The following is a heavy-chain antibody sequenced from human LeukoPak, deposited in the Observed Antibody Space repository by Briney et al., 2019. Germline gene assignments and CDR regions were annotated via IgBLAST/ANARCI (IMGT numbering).Heavy chain of an antibody. Sequence: GGSLRLSCAASGFTFNKAWMNWVRQAPGKGLEWVGRIKSKIDGGTTDYAAPVKGRFIISRDDSKNTLYLQMNSLETEVTALYYCISPRTSSYWGQGTLVTVSS. D-gene: IGHD2-2*01. J-gene: IGHJ4*02. CDR2: IKSKIDGGTT. CDR3: ISPRTSSY. CDR1: GFTFNKAW. V-gene: IGHV3-15*07.